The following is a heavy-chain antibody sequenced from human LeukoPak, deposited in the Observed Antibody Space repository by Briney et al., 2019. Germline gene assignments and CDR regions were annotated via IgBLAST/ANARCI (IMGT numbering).Heavy chain of an antibody. V-gene: IGHV3-23*01. Sequence: GGSLRLSCAASGFTFSTYTMSWVRRAPGKGLEWVSALSGSDDYTYYADSVKGRFTISRDNSKNTLYLHLNSLRADDTAVYHCAKEVLDYEIPYWYIDLWGRGTLVTVSS. J-gene: IGHJ2*01. D-gene: IGHD4-17*01. CDR1: GFTFSTYT. CDR3: AKEVLDYEIPYWYIDL. CDR2: LSGSDDYT.